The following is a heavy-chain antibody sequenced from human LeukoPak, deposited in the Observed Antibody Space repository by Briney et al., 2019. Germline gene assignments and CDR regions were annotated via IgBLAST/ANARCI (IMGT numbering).Heavy chain of an antibody. CDR1: GFTFSSYG. Sequence: GGSLRLSCAASGFTFSSYGMHWVRQAPGKGLEWVAFIRYDGSNKYYADSVKGRFTISRDNSKNTLYLQMNSLRAEDTAVYYCAKDDGSSTSWAFDYWGQGTLVAVSS. D-gene: IGHD2-2*01. V-gene: IGHV3-30*02. CDR2: IRYDGSNK. J-gene: IGHJ4*02. CDR3: AKDDGSSTSWAFDY.